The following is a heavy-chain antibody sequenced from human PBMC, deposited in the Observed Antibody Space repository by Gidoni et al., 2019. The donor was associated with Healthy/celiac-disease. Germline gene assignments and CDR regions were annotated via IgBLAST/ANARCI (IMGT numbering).Heavy chain of an antibody. V-gene: IGHV3-30*18. CDR1: GFTFSSYG. CDR2: ISYDGSNK. Sequence: QVQLVESVGGVVQPGRSLRLPCAASGFTFSSYGMHWVRQAPGKGLEWVAVISYDGSNKYYADSVKGRFTISRDNSKNTLYLQMNSLRAEDTAVYYCAKDDQSIAARPLDYWGQGTLVTVSS. CDR3: AKDDQSIAARPLDY. J-gene: IGHJ4*02. D-gene: IGHD6-6*01.